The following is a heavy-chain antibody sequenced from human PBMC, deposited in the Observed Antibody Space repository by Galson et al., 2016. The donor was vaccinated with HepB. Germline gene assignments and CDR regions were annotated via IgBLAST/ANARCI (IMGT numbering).Heavy chain of an antibody. V-gene: IGHV4-4*02. CDR3: ARSGWGVEQWLVQGDYYFDY. Sequence: SETLSLTCTVSGASIGSNNWWSWVRQSPGKGLEWIAEVHHSENANYNPSLKSRATISVDKSNNQFSLKLNSVTAADTAVYYCARSGWGVEQWLVQGDYYFDYWGQGIMVTVSS. J-gene: IGHJ4*02. D-gene: IGHD6-19*01. CDR1: GASIGSNNW. CDR2: VHHSENA.